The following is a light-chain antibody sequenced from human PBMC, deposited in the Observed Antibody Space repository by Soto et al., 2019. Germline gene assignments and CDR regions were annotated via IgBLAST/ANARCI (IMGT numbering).Light chain of an antibody. Sequence: ETVLTQSPATLSVSPGERVTLSCRASETVSTNLAWYQQRPGQAPRLLIYDASKRATGIPARFSGRGSGTDFTLTISRLEPEDFAVYYCQQYGSSPPSSTFGQGTRLEIK. V-gene: IGKV3-20*01. J-gene: IGKJ5*01. CDR1: ETVSTN. CDR2: DAS. CDR3: QQYGSSPPSST.